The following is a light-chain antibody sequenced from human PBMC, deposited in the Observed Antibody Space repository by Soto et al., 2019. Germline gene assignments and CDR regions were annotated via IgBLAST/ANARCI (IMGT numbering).Light chain of an antibody. CDR3: QQYNNWPLT. V-gene: IGKV3D-15*01. CDR2: GAS. CDR1: QSVSSN. Sequence: EIVMTQSPATLSVSPGERATLSCRASQSVSSNLAWYHQKPGQAHRLLIYGASPRATGIPDSLSGSGAGTECTLTISSLQSEDFAVYYCQQYNNWPLTFGGGTKVEIK. J-gene: IGKJ4*01.